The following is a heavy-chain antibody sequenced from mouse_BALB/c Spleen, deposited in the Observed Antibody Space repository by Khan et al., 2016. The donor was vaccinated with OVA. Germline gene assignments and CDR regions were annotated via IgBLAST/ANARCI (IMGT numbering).Heavy chain of an antibody. CDR3: SRQRGYYGSNLYCDY. CDR2: ISSGGSYT. Sequence: EVELVESGGGLVRPGGSLKLSCAASGFSFSSYSMSWVRQTPEKRLQWVATISSGGSYTYYPDSVRGRFTISRDNANNTLYLQMSSLKSEDTAMYDCSRQRGYYGSNLYCDYWGQGTTLTVSS. J-gene: IGHJ2*01. CDR1: GFSFSSYS. V-gene: IGHV5-6-4*01. D-gene: IGHD1-1*01.